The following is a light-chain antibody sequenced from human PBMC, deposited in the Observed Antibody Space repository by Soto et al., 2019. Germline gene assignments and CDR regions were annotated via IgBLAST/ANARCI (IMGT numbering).Light chain of an antibody. V-gene: IGKV3-11*01. CDR1: QSVSSY. Sequence: EIVLTQSPATLSLSPVERATLYCRASQSVSSYLAWYQQTPGRAPRLLIYDASNRATGIPARFSGSGSGTDFTLTISSLEPEDFAVYYCQQRSNSVNCGQGTRREIK. J-gene: IGKJ5*01. CDR3: QQRSNSVN. CDR2: DAS.